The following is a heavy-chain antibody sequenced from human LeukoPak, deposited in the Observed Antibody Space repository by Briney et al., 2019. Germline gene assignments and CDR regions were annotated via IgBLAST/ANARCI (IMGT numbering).Heavy chain of an antibody. CDR3: AKRNSSGWYYFDY. CDR1: GFIFDDYG. V-gene: IGHV3-20*04. D-gene: IGHD6-19*01. CDR2: INWNGGTK. J-gene: IGHJ4*02. Sequence: GGSLRLSCAASGFIFDDYGMSWVRQAPGKGLEWVSAINWNGGTKGYADSVKGRFTISRDNAKNSLYLQMNSLRAEDTAVYYCAKRNSSGWYYFDYWGQGTLVTVSS.